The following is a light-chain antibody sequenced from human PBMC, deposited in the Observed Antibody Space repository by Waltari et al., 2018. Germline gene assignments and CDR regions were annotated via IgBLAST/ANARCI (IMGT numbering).Light chain of an antibody. J-gene: IGLJ3*02. Sequence: QHVLTQPPSASGTPGQRVTNSCSGSSSNIGSDTVNWFQHLPGPAPNLLIYTDNQRPSGVPDRFSGSKSGTSASLAISGLQSEDEADYYCATWDDTLHGCWVFGGGTKLTVL. V-gene: IGLV1-44*01. CDR3: ATWDDTLHGCWV. CDR2: TDN. CDR1: SSNIGSDT.